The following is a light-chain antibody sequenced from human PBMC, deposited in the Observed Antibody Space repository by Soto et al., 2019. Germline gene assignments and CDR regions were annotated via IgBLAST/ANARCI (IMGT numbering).Light chain of an antibody. Sequence: ETVMTQSPATLSVSPGERATLSCRASQSVSTNLAWYQQKPGQAPRLLMYGASTRATGIPARFSGSGSGTEFTLTISSLQSEDFAVYYCQQYNNWPPYTFGQGTKLEIK. J-gene: IGKJ2*01. V-gene: IGKV3-15*01. CDR2: GAS. CDR3: QQYNNWPPYT. CDR1: QSVSTN.